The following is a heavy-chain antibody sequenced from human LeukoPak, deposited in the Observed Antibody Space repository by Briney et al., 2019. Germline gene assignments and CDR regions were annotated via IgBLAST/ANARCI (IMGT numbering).Heavy chain of an antibody. CDR2: IRDKANGGTT. CDR3: SRGFAAD. J-gene: IGHJ4*02. D-gene: IGHD2-15*01. V-gene: IGHV3-49*04. Sequence: GGSLRLSCATSGFNFGEFVVSWVRQAPGTGLEWVGFIRDKANGGTTEYAASVEGRFMIARDDSKGLAYLEMNSLKVDDTGTYYCSRGFAADWGQGALVTVSS. CDR1: GFNFGEFV.